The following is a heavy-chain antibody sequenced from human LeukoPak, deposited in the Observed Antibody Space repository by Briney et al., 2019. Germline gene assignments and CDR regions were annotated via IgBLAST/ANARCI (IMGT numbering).Heavy chain of an antibody. Sequence: GGSLRLSCAASGFTFSSYAMSWVRQAPGKGLEWVSGINWNGGSTGYADSVKGRFTISRDNAKNSLYLQMNSLRAEDTAVYYCARGPSGYHNTGGQGTLVTVSS. D-gene: IGHD5-12*01. J-gene: IGHJ4*02. CDR3: ARGPSGYHNT. CDR2: INWNGGST. V-gene: IGHV3-20*04. CDR1: GFTFSSYA.